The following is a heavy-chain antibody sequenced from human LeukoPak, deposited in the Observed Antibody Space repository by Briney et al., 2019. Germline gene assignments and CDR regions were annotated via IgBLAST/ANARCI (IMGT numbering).Heavy chain of an antibody. CDR1: GFTFSSYS. Sequence: PGGSLRLSCAASGFTFSSYSMNWVRQAPGKGLEWVSSISSSSSYIYYADSVKGRFTISRDNAKNSLHLQMNSLRAEDTAVYYCARDQGGYSYGTIDYWGQGTLVTVSS. D-gene: IGHD5-18*01. CDR3: ARDQGGYSYGTIDY. J-gene: IGHJ4*02. V-gene: IGHV3-21*01. CDR2: ISSSSSYI.